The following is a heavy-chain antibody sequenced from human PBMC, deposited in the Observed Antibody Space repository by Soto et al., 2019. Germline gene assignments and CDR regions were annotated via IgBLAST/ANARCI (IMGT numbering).Heavy chain of an antibody. D-gene: IGHD2-2*01. J-gene: IGHJ6*02. CDR3: ARARRYCSSASCYGPGMDV. CDR2: INPNSGGT. CDR1: GYTFTGYY. V-gene: IGHV1-2*02. Sequence: QVQLVQSGAEVKKPGASVKVSCKASGYTFTGYYMHWVRQAPGQGLEWMGWINPNSGGTNYAQKFQGRVTMTRGTSISTAYMELSRLRSDDTAVYYCARARRYCSSASCYGPGMDVWGQGTTVTVSS.